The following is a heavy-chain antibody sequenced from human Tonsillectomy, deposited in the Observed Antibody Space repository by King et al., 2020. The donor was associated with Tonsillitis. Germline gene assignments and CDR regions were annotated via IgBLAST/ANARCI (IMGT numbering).Heavy chain of an antibody. CDR1: GFSLSTSGMC. CDR2: IDWDDDK. D-gene: IGHD6-13*01. CDR3: AGLSMQAAGTGGWVAHYYMAV. J-gene: IGHJ6*03. Sequence: VTLKESGPALVKPTQTLTLTCTFSGFSLSTSGMCVSWIRQPPGKALEWLARIDWDDDKYYSTSLKTRLTISKDTSKNQVVLTMTNMDPVDTATYYCAGLSMQAAGTGGWVAHYYMAVWAKGPRSPSP. V-gene: IGHV2-70*11.